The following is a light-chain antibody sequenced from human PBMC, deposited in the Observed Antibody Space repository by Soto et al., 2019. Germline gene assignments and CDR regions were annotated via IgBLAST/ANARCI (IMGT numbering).Light chain of an antibody. Sequence: QSVLTQPPSVSGSPGQSVTISCTGTSSDVGSYNRVSWYQQPPGTAPKLMISEVSNRPSGVPDRFSGSKSGNTASLTISGLQAEDEADYYCSSYTSSSTHVFRTGTKVTVL. CDR3: SSYTSSSTHV. J-gene: IGLJ1*01. CDR2: EVS. V-gene: IGLV2-18*02. CDR1: SSDVGSYNR.